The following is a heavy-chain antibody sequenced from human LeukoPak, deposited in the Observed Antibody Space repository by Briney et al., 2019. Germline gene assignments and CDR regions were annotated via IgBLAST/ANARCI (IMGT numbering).Heavy chain of an antibody. CDR3: ERPSAATVFIDY. J-gene: IGHJ4*02. Sequence: SETLSLTCTVSGASISTSSYYWAWIRQPPGKGLEWIGTIYYTGTTYYNPSLKSRVTMSVDKSKNQFSLKLNSLTAADTAVYYCERPSAATVFIDYWGQGTLVTVSS. V-gene: IGHV4-39*01. CDR2: IYYTGTT. CDR1: GASISTSSYY. D-gene: IGHD2-15*01.